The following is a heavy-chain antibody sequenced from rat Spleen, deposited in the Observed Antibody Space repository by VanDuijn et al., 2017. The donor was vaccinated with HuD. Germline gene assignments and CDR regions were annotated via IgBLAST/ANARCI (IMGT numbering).Heavy chain of an antibody. CDR3: ARLGGLRNWFAY. D-gene: IGHD4-3*01. V-gene: IGHV5-25*01. J-gene: IGHJ3*01. Sequence: EVQLVESDGGLVQPGRSLKLSCAASGFTFNNYWMTWIRQAPGKGLEWVASISTGGDDTYYRDSVKGRFTISRDDEESTLYLQMDSLRSEDTATYFCARLGGLRNWFAYWCQGTLVTVSS. CDR1: GFTFNNYW. CDR2: ISTGGDDT.